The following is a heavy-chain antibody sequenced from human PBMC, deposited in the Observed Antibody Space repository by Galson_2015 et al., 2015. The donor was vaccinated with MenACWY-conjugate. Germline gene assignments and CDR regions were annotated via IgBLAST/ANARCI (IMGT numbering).Heavy chain of an antibody. J-gene: IGHJ6*02. CDR3: ARHPPGGRGMDV. V-gene: IGHV5-51*01. CDR1: GSNFITYW. D-gene: IGHD1-26*01. CDR2: ISPIDSKT. Sequence: QSGAEVKKPGESLKISCKAPGSNFITYWIGWVRQVPGKGLEWVGLISPIDSKTRYSPAFEGRVTISADNSITTAYLQWNSLQASDTAMYYCARHPPGGRGMDVWGQGTTVTVSS.